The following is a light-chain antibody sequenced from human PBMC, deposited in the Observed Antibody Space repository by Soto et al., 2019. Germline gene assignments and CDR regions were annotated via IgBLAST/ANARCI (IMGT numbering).Light chain of an antibody. J-gene: IGKJ2*01. CDR2: LGS. CDR1: QSLLQSNGYNY. CDR3: MQALQTPYT. Sequence: DIVMTQSPLSLPVTPGEPASISCRSSQSLLQSNGYNYLDWYLQKPGQSPQLLIYLGSNRASGVPDRFSSNGSGTDFTLKISRVEAEDVGLYYCMQALQTPYTFGQGTKLEIK. V-gene: IGKV2-28*01.